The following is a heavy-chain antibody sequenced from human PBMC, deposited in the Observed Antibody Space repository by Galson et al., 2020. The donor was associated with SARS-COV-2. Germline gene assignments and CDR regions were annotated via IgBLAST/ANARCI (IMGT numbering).Heavy chain of an antibody. D-gene: IGHD3-10*01. CDR2: ISYDGSNK. CDR1: GFTFSSYG. CDR3: ARDRMLRGDSSIEQYGMDV. Sequence: GESLKISCAASGFTFSSYGMHWVRQAPGKGLEWVAVISYDGSNKYYADSVKGRFTISRDNSKTTLYLQIYSLRDDDTAVYFCARDRMLRGDSSIEQYGMDVWGQGTTVTVSS. J-gene: IGHJ6*02. V-gene: IGHV3-30*03.